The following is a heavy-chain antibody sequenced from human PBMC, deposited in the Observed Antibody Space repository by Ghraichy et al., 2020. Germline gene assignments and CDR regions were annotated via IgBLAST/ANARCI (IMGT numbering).Heavy chain of an antibody. CDR3: AKSINPADPGFEY. Sequence: GGSLRLSCAASGFTFTNYAMSWVRQAPGKGLEWVSSIGARGGSTFYADSVKGRFIISRDNSKNTLILQMNSLRSEDTALYYCAKSINPADPGFEYWGQGTLVSVSS. CDR2: IGARGGST. J-gene: IGHJ4*02. V-gene: IGHV3-23*01. CDR1: GFTFTNYA.